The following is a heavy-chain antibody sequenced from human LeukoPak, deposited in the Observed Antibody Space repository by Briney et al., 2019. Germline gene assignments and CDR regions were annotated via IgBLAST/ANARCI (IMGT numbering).Heavy chain of an antibody. CDR1: GFTLSSYE. CDR3: ARDKDMVRGIWNYYFGMVV. V-gene: IGHV3-48*03. D-gene: IGHD3-10*01. J-gene: IGHJ6*02. CDR2: ISSSGSTI. Sequence: GGSLRLSCAASGFTLSSYEMNWVRQAPGKGLEWVSYISSSGSTIYYADSVKGRFIISRDNAKNSLYLQMNSLRAEDTAVYYCARDKDMVRGIWNYYFGMVVWGQGTTVTVSS.